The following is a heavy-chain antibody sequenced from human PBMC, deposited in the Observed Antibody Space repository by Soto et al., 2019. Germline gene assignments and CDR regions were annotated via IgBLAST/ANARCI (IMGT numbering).Heavy chain of an antibody. V-gene: IGHV1-69*02. CDR3: ASREGSGSYFDY. CDR1: GGTFSSYT. Sequence: QVQLVQSGAAVKKPGSSVKVSCKASGGTFSSYTISWVRQAPGQGLEWMGRIIPILGIANYAQKFQGRVTITADKSTSTAYMELSSLRSEDTAVYYCASREGSGSYFDYWGQGTLVTVSS. J-gene: IGHJ4*02. CDR2: IIPILGIA. D-gene: IGHD3-10*01.